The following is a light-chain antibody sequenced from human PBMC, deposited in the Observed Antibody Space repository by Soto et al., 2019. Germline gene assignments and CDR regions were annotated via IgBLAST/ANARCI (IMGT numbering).Light chain of an antibody. V-gene: IGKV3-15*01. CDR3: QQYNKWPGT. Sequence: DIVLTQSPGTLSVSPGERATLSCRASQSVSSKLAWYQQKPGQAPRLLFYGASTGATGIPARFSGSGSETEFTLSISSLQSEDFAVYYCQQYNKWPGTFGQGPKVDIK. CDR2: GAS. J-gene: IGKJ1*01. CDR1: QSVSSK.